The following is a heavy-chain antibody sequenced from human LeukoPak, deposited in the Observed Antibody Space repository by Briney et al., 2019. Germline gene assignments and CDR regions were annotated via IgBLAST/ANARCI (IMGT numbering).Heavy chain of an antibody. CDR3: ARLGEKADFDY. V-gene: IGHV3-7*01. CDR1: GFTFSSYW. CDR2: IKQDGSES. D-gene: IGHD3-16*01. Sequence: GGSLRLSCTASGFTFSSYWMSWVRQALGKGLEWVANIKQDGSESYYVDSLKGRFTFSRDNAKNSLYLQINSLRAEDTAVYYCARLGEKADFDYWGQGTLVTVSS. J-gene: IGHJ4*02.